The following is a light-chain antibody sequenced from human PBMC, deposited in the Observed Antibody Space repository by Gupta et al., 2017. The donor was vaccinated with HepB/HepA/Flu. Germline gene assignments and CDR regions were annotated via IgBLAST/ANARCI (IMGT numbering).Light chain of an antibody. CDR2: YGS. J-gene: IGLJ2*01. Sequence: SYVLTQPLSVSVAPGKTAQISCGGDNIGGQSVHWYQQKPGQAPVLVIYYGSDRPSGIPERFSGSNSGNTATLTISRVEAGDEADYYCQVWDSSSDHVVFGGGTKLTVL. CDR1: NIGGQS. CDR3: QVWDSSSDHVV. V-gene: IGLV3-21*04.